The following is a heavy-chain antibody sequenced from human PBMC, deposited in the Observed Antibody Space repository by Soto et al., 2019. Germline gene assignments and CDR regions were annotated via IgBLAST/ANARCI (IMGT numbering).Heavy chain of an antibody. D-gene: IGHD2-21*02. Sequence: EVQLLESGGGLVQPGGSLRLSCAASGFTFSIYAMSWVRQAPGKGLEWVSAISGSGGSIYFAHSVTGRFTISRDNSQDTMYLQMNSLIAEDTADYYWAITPICVDDCRAGPFRFFGLWCRGTRVTVSS. CDR3: AITPICVDDCRAGPFRFFGL. CDR1: GFTFSIYA. V-gene: IGHV3-23*01. CDR2: ISGSGGSI. J-gene: IGHJ2*01.